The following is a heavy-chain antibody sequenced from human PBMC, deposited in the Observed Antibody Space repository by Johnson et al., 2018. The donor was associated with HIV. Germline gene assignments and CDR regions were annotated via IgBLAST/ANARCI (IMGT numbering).Heavy chain of an antibody. CDR1: GFTFSDYY. V-gene: IGHV3-11*04. J-gene: IGHJ3*02. CDR3: AKDKSNAFDI. CDR2: ISSTGSTI. Sequence: QVQLVESGGGLGKPGGSLRLSCAGSGFTFSDYYMNWLRQAPGKGLEWVSYISSTGSTIYYADSVKGRFTISRDNSKNTVYLQMNSLRVEDTAVYYCAKDKSNAFDIWGQGTMVTVSS.